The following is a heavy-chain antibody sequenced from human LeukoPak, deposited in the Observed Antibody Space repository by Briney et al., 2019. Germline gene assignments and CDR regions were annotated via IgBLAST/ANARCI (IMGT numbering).Heavy chain of an antibody. CDR3: ARVVEWLFLGDYYYMDV. Sequence: GGSLRRYCAASGFTFSSYSMNWVRQAPGKGLEWVSYISSSSSTIYYADSVKGRFTISRDNAKNSLYLQMNSLRAEDTAVYYCARVVEWLFLGDYYYMDVWGKGTTVTVSS. J-gene: IGHJ6*03. D-gene: IGHD3-3*01. CDR2: ISSSSSTI. V-gene: IGHV3-48*01. CDR1: GFTFSSYS.